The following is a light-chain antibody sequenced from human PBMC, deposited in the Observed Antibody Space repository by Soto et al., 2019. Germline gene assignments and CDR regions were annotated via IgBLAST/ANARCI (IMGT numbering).Light chain of an antibody. CDR1: QSISSW. Sequence: DIQMTQSPSILSASVGDRVTITCRASQSISSWLAWYQQKPGKAPKILIYKASNLESGVPSRFSGSGSGTEFTLTISSLQPDDFATYYCQQYNGYRWTFGQGPKVEIK. V-gene: IGKV1-5*03. J-gene: IGKJ1*01. CDR3: QQYNGYRWT. CDR2: KAS.